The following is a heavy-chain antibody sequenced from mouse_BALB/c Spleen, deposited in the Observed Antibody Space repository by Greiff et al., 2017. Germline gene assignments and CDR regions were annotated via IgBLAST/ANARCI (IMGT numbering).Heavy chain of an antibody. Sequence: VQLQQSGAELVRSGASVKLSCTASGFNIKDYYMHWVKQRPEQGLEWIGWIDPENGDTEYAPKFQGKATMTADTSSNTAYLQLSSLTSEDTAVYYCNAVRDLDYWGQGTTLTGSS. D-gene: IGHD3-3*01. J-gene: IGHJ2*01. CDR1: GFNIKDYY. V-gene: IGHV14-4*02. CDR2: IDPENGDT. CDR3: NAVRDLDY.